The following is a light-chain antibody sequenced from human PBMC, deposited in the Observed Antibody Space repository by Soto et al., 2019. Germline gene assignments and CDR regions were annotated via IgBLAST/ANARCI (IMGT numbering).Light chain of an antibody. Sequence: DIVLTQSPATLSLSPGNRATLSCRASQSVSSSYLAWYQQKPGQTPRLLIFGASTRATGIQDRFSGSGSGTGFTLTIRRLEPEDFAVYFCQQYGNSITXGQGTRLEIK. CDR2: GAS. J-gene: IGKJ5*01. CDR1: QSVSSSY. CDR3: QQYGNSIT. V-gene: IGKV3-20*01.